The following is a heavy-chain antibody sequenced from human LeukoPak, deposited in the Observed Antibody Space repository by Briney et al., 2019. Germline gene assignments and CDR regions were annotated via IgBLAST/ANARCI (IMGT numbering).Heavy chain of an antibody. Sequence: GSSVKVSCKASGGTFSSYAISWVRQAPGQGLEWMGEIIPIFGTANYAQKFQGRVTITTDESTSTAYMELSSLRSEDTAVYYCARDRGGYSYGYYYYMDVWGKGTTVTVSS. CDR1: GGTFSSYA. J-gene: IGHJ6*03. D-gene: IGHD5-18*01. CDR3: ARDRGGYSYGYYYYMDV. V-gene: IGHV1-69*05. CDR2: IIPIFGTA.